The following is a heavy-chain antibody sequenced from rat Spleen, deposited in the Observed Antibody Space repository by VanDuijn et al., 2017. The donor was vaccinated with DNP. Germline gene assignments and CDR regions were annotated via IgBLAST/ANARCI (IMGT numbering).Heavy chain of an antibody. CDR3: AKNSGCYFDY. CDR1: GFTFNNYD. Sequence: EVQLVESGGGLVQPGRSLKVSCAVSGFTFNNYDMAWVRQAPTKGLDWVASISPSGGSTYYRDSVKGRFTISRDNAKSTLYLQVNSLRSEDTATYYCAKNSGCYFDYWGQGVMVTVSS. D-gene: IGHD4-3*01. CDR2: ISPSGGST. J-gene: IGHJ2*01. V-gene: IGHV5-25*01.